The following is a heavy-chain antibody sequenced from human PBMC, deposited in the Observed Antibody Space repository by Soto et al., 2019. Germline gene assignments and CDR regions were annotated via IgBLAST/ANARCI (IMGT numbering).Heavy chain of an antibody. J-gene: IGHJ6*02. V-gene: IGHV3-11*01. CDR1: GFTFSDYD. CDR2: ISSSGTII. Sequence: QGQLGESGGGLAKPGGSLRLSCAASGFTFSDYDMSWIRQAPGKGLEWVSYISSSGTIIYYADSVKGRFTISRDNDRNSLFLQMNSLRTEDTAVYYCAKGYVWGSYRPPMDVWGHGTTVTVSS. D-gene: IGHD3-16*02. CDR3: AKGYVWGSYRPPMDV.